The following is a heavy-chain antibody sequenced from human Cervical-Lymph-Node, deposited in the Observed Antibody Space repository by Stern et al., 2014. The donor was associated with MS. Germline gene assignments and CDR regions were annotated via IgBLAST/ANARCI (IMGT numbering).Heavy chain of an antibody. CDR3: ARAKGYCHPYFYYGMDV. J-gene: IGHJ6*02. CDR1: DGSISSDY. Sequence: QVQLQESGPGLVKPSETLSLTCTVSDGSISSDYWSWIRQPPGKGLEWIGHIYYSGSINYSPSLKSRVTISLDTSKNQFSLKVTSVTAADTAVYYCARAKGYCHPYFYYGMDVWGQGTTVTVSS. V-gene: IGHV4-59*01. D-gene: IGHD1-26*01. CDR2: IYYSGSI.